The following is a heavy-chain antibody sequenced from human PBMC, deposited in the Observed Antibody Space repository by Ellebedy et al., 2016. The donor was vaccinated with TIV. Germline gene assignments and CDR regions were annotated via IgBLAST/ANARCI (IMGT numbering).Heavy chain of an antibody. CDR2: IRPDGSEK. Sequence: GESLKISCSASEFTFSGVWMSWVRQAPGQGLEWVANIRPDGSEKIYADSVKGRFTISRDNTKNSLYLQMNNLGVDDTAVYYCARFGSYYVDLWGKGNMVTVSS. D-gene: IGHD3-16*01. J-gene: IGHJ6*03. CDR3: ARFGSYYVDL. CDR1: EFTFSGVW. V-gene: IGHV3-7*01.